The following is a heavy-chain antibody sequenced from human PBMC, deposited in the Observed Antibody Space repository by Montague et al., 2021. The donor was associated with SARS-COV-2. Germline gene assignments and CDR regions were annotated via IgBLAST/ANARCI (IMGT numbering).Heavy chain of an antibody. D-gene: IGHD1-1*01. Sequence: SETLSLTCAVYGGSFTGYYWTWIRQPPGKGLEWIGEINHSGSSNYNPSLESRVTMSVDTSKSQFSLKLRSVTAADTAVYYCARVSISYDPDDASYGMDVCGQGTTVTVSS. CDR1: GGSFTGYY. CDR3: ARVSISYDPDDASYGMDV. J-gene: IGHJ6*02. V-gene: IGHV4-34*01. CDR2: INHSGSS.